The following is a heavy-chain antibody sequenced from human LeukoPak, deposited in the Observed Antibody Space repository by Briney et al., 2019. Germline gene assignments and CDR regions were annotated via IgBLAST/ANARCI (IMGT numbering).Heavy chain of an antibody. D-gene: IGHD5-12*01. CDR1: GGSISSSSYY. V-gene: IGHV4-39*07. Sequence: SETLFLTCTVSGGSISSSSYYWGWIRQPPGKGLEWIGSIYYSGSTYYNPSLKSRVTISVDTSKNQFSLKLSSVTAADTAVYYCARVGYSGYANFDYWGQGTLVTVSS. J-gene: IGHJ4*02. CDR3: ARVGYSGYANFDY. CDR2: IYYSGST.